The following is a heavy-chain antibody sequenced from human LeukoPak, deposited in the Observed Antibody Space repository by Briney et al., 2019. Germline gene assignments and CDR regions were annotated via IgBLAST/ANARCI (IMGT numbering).Heavy chain of an antibody. CDR3: ARDRGGSYALAFDI. J-gene: IGHJ3*02. Sequence: PSETLSLTCTVSGGSISSYYWSWIRQPPGKGLEWIGYIYYSGSTNYNPSLKSRVTISVDTSKNQFSLKLSSVTAADTAVYCCARDRGGSYALAFDIWGQGTMVTVSS. V-gene: IGHV4-59*01. CDR1: GGSISSYY. CDR2: IYYSGST. D-gene: IGHD1-26*01.